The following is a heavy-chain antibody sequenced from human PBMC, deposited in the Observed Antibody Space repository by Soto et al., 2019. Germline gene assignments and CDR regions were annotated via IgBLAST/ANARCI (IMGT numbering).Heavy chain of an antibody. Sequence: QVQLVQSGAEVKRPGASVKVFCKASGYTFTTHTMHWVRQAPGQGLEWMGWMNGGNGNTKYSQKFQGRVTFTRDTFASTAYMELSSLRSEDTAVYYGTRLETDYWGQGTVVTVSS. CDR3: TRLETDY. CDR1: GYTFTTHT. CDR2: MNGGNGNT. J-gene: IGHJ4*02. V-gene: IGHV1-3*01.